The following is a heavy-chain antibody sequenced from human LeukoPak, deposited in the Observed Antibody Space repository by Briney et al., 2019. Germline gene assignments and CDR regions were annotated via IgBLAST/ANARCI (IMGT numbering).Heavy chain of an antibody. Sequence: SQTLSLTCAISGDSVSSNSAAWNWIRQSPSRGLEWLGRTYYRSKWSNDYAASVKSRITINPDTSKNQFSLQLNSVTPEDTAVYYCARELEMATIYSYFDYWGQGTLVTVSS. CDR2: TYYRSKWSN. CDR3: ARELEMATIYSYFDY. V-gene: IGHV6-1*01. J-gene: IGHJ4*02. D-gene: IGHD5-24*01. CDR1: GDSVSSNSAA.